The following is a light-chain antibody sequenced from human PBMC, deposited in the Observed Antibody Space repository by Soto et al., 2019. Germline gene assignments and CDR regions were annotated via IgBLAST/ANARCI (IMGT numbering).Light chain of an antibody. Sequence: DIQMTQSPSSVSASIGDRVTISCRASQSIYKWLVWYQQKPGKAPKLLIYAASSLQSGVPSRFSGSGYRTDFTLTISSLQAEDCATFYCQQADSFPLSFGGGTKVEI. CDR3: QQADSFPLS. J-gene: IGKJ4*02. CDR1: QSIYKW. V-gene: IGKV1-12*01. CDR2: AAS.